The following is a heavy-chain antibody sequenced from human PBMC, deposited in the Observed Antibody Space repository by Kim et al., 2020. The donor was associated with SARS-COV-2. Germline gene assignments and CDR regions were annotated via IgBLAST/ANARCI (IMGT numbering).Heavy chain of an antibody. CDR3: VKDQGYSSSWYFDY. J-gene: IGHJ4*02. D-gene: IGHD6-13*01. Sequence: GGSLRLSCAASGFTFGDYAMHWVRQAPGKGLEWVSGIRWNTGTIGYADSVKGRFTISRDNAKNSLYLEMKSLRAEDTALYYCVKDQGYSSSWYFDYWGQGTLVTVSS. CDR1: GFTFGDYA. CDR2: IRWNTGTI. V-gene: IGHV3-9*01.